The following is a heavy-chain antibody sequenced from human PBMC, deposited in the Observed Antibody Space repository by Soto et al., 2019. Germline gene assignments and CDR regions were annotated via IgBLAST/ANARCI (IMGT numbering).Heavy chain of an antibody. CDR3: AMAVIAVAGHGRYYDCVMDV. V-gene: IGHV3-21*01. Sequence: PGESLKIGCAASGFTFSSDSMNWVRQAPGKGRGWVSSISSSSSYIYYADSVKGRFTISRDNAKDSLYLQMNSLRAEDTAVYYCAMAVIAVAGHGRYYDCVMDVWGQVTRITV. CDR1: GFTFSSDS. CDR2: ISSSSSYI. D-gene: IGHD6-13*01. J-gene: IGHJ6*02.